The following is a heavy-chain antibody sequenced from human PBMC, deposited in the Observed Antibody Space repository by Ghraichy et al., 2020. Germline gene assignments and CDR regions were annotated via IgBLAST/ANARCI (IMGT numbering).Heavy chain of an antibody. J-gene: IGHJ6*02. CDR3: ARGRYYDFWSGYYKGYYYYGMDV. V-gene: IGHV1-8*01. Sequence: ASVKVSCKASGYTFTSYDINWVRQATGQGLEWMGWMNPNSGNTGYAQKFQGRVTMTRNTSISTAYMELSSLRSEDTAVYYCARGRYYDFWSGYYKGYYYYGMDVWGQGTTVTVSS. CDR1: GYTFTSYD. D-gene: IGHD3-3*01. CDR2: MNPNSGNT.